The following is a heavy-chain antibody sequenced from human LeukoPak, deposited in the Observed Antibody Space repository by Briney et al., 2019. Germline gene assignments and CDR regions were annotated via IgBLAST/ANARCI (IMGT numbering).Heavy chain of an antibody. D-gene: IGHD3-10*01. V-gene: IGHV4-59*08. CDR2: IYYSGST. Sequence: SEALSLTCTVSGDSIRSYYWSWIRQPPGKGLEWIGYIYYSGSTNYNPSLKSRVTISVDTSKNQFSLKLSSVTAADTAVYYCARSSGRNFDYWGQGTLVTVSS. J-gene: IGHJ4*02. CDR3: ARSSGRNFDY. CDR1: GDSIRSYY.